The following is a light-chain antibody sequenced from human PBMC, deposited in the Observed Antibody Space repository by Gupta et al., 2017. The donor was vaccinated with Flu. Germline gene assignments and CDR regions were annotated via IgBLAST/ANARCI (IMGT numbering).Light chain of an antibody. CDR2: EVS. V-gene: IGLV2-14*03. J-gene: IGLJ1*01. Sequence: QSALTQPASVSGSPGQSITTSCTGTSSDVGGYNYVSWHQQHPGTAPRLMIYEVSNRPSGVSNRFSCSKSGNTASLTISGLQAEDEADYYCSSFRSNIAPYVFGTGTKVTVL. CDR3: SSFRSNIAPYV. CDR1: SSDVGGYNY.